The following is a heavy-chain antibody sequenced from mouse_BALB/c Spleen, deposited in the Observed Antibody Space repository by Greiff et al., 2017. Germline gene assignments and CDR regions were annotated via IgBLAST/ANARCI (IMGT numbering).Heavy chain of an antibody. D-gene: IGHD3-1*01. CDR1: GFTFSSYA. CDR3: ASRGAY. J-gene: IGHJ3*01. CDR2: ISSGGSYT. V-gene: IGHV5-9-3*01. Sequence: EVQVVESGGGLVKPGGSLKLSCAASGFTFSSYAMSWVRQTPEKRLEWVATISSGGSYTYYPDSVKGRFTISRDNAKNTLYLQMSSLRSEDTAMYYCASRGAYWGQGTLVTVSA.